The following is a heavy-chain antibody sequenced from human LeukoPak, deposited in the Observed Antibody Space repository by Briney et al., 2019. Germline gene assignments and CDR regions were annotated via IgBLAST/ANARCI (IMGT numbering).Heavy chain of an antibody. V-gene: IGHV4-39*02. CDR2: ISYSGST. CDR1: GGSISSSSYY. CDR3: ARDMPRVAFLEWLSSGFDC. Sequence: PSETLSLTCTVSGGSISSSSYYWGWIRQPPGKGLEWIGSISYSGSTYYNPSLKSRVTISVDTSKNQFSLKLSSVTAADTAVYYCARDMPRVAFLEWLSSGFDCWGQGTLATVSS. D-gene: IGHD3-3*02. J-gene: IGHJ4*02.